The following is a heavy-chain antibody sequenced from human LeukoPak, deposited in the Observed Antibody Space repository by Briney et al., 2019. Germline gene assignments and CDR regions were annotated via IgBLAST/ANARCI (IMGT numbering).Heavy chain of an antibody. Sequence: GGSLRLSCAASGFTFSSYAMHWVRQAPGKGLEWVAVISYDGSNKYYADSVKGRFTISRDNSKNTLYLQMNSLRAEDTAVYYCADAYGNSAAFDIWGQGTMVTVSS. V-gene: IGHV3-30*04. J-gene: IGHJ3*02. CDR1: GFTFSSYA. CDR2: ISYDGSNK. D-gene: IGHD4-23*01. CDR3: ADAYGNSAAFDI.